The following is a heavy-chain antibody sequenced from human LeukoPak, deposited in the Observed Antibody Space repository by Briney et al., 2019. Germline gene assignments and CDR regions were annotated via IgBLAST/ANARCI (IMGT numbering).Heavy chain of an antibody. J-gene: IGHJ4*02. CDR1: GGSISSYY. CDR2: IYYSGST. Sequence: PSETLSLTCTVSGGSISSYYWSWIRQPPGKGLEWIGYIYYSGSTNYNPSLKSRVTISVDTSKNQFSLKLSSVIAADTAVYYCARERARFFDYWGQGTLVTVSS. CDR3: ARERARFFDY. V-gene: IGHV4-59*01.